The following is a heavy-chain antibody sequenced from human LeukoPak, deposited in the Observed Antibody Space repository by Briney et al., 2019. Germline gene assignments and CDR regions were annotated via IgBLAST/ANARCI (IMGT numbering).Heavy chain of an antibody. CDR2: INPNSGGT. V-gene: IGHV1-2*02. J-gene: IGHJ6*03. CDR1: GYTFTGYY. Sequence: ASVKVSCKASGYTFTGYYMHWVRQAPGQGLEWMGWINPNSGGTNYAQKFQGRVTMTRDTSISTAYMELSRLRSDDTAVYYCARDTFGGVIVKVDYYYMDVWGKGTTVTVSS. D-gene: IGHD3-16*02. CDR3: ARDTFGGVIVKVDYYYMDV.